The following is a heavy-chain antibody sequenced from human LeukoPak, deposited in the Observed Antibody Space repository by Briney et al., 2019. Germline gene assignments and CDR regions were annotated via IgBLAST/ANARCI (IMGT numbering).Heavy chain of an antibody. CDR3: ARDFYDSSGYYWETFDY. V-gene: IGHV3-48*04. CDR1: GFTFSSYS. CDR2: ITSSSSTI. J-gene: IGHJ4*02. Sequence: GGSLRLSCAASGFTFSSYSMNWVRQAPGKGLEWVSYITSSSSTIYYADSVKGRFTISRDNAKNSLYLQMNSLRAEDTAVYYCARDFYDSSGYYWETFDYWGQGTLVTASS. D-gene: IGHD3-22*01.